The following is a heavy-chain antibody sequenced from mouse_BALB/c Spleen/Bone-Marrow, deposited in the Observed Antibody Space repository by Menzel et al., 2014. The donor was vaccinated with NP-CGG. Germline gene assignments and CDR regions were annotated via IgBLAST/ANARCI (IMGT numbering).Heavy chain of an antibody. D-gene: IGHD1-1*01. CDR3: TRSSGSSTSWFAY. J-gene: IGHJ3*01. CDR2: ILPGSGST. V-gene: IGHV1-9*01. Sequence: QVQLQQSGAELMKPGASVKISCKATGYTFSSYWIEWVKQRPGHGLEWIGEILPGSGSTDYNERSKGKATFAADTSSNTAYMQLSSLTSEDSAVYYCTRSSGSSTSWFAYWGQGTLVTVSA. CDR1: GYTFSSYW.